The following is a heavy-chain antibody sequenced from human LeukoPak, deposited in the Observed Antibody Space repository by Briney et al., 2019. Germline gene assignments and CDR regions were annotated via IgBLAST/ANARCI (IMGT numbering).Heavy chain of an antibody. J-gene: IGHJ4*02. CDR3: AYGYSYIAF. D-gene: IGHD5-18*01. V-gene: IGHV1-69*13. CDR2: ITPIFGTT. CDR1: GGTFSGYA. Sequence: SVKVSCKASGGTFSGYAFNWVRQAPGQGLEWMGGITPIFGTTDYAEKFQGRVTVTADASTYTAFMELSGLRSEDTAVYFCAYGYSYIAFWGQGTLVTVSS.